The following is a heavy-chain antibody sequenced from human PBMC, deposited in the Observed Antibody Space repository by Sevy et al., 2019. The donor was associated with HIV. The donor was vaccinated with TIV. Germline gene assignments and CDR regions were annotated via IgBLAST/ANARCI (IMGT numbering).Heavy chain of an antibody. CDR3: ATESMEGNYSDSSGFYDFCYYGMDV. CDR2: IKSKTEGGTT. D-gene: IGHD3-22*01. J-gene: IGHJ6*02. Sequence: GGSLRLSCLASGFTFSKNWMSWVRQAPGKGLEWVGRIKSKTEGGTTDYAAPVRSRFNILSDDLKNTLFLQMNSLITKAIAVYYCATESMEGNYSDSSGFYDFCYYGMDVWGQGTTVTVSS. V-gene: IGHV3-15*01. CDR1: GFTFSKNW.